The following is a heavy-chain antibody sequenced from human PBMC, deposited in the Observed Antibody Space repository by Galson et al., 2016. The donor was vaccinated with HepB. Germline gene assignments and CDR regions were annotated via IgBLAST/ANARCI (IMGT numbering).Heavy chain of an antibody. V-gene: IGHV2-5*02. D-gene: IGHD2/OR15-2a*01. J-gene: IGHJ4*02. CDR1: GFSLSTSGVS. Sequence: PALVKPTQTLTLTCTFSGFSLSTSGVSVGWIRQPPGKALEWLARIYWDDDKHYSPSLKCGVTITKDTSKNQAVLIMTNMDPLDTATYYCLHRQGVFESREYYFDYWGPGILVTVSS. CDR2: IYWDDDK. CDR3: LHRQGVFESREYYFDY.